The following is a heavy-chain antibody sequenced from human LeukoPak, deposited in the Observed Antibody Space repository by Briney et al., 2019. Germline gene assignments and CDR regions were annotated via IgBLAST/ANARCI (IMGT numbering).Heavy chain of an antibody. V-gene: IGHV7-4-1*02. CDR3: ARGPYYYDSSGYYPDFDY. CDR2: INTNTGNP. D-gene: IGHD3-22*01. CDR1: GYTFTSFA. Sequence: ASVKVSCKASGYTFTSFAMNWVRQAPGQGLEWMGWINTNTGNPTYAQGFTGRFVFSLDTSVSTAYLQISSLKAEDTAVYYCARGPYYYDSSGYYPDFDYWGQGTLVTVSS. J-gene: IGHJ4*02.